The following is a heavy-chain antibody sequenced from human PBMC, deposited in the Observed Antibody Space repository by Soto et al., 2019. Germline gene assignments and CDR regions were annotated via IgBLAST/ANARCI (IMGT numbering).Heavy chain of an antibody. D-gene: IGHD3-10*01. CDR3: AKQATYYYAFFSY. J-gene: IGHJ4*02. CDR1: GFPFSTYP. V-gene: IGHV3-23*01. CDR2: SSSSGGRS. Sequence: LGGSLRLSCAASGFPFSTYPMSWVPQVAGEAVGWVSASSSSGGRSYYADDVKGRFTTSRDNSKNTLYLQMNSLRAEDTAVYYCAKQATYYYAFFSYWGQGTLVTVSS.